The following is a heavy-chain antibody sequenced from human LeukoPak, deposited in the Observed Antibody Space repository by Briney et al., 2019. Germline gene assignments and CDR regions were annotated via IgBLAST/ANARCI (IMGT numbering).Heavy chain of an antibody. CDR1: GFTFTNYW. D-gene: IGHD1-1*01. V-gene: IGHV3-7*01. J-gene: IGHJ4*02. CDR2: IRQDGSET. CDR3: ASRAGKPGNTPWCFDY. Sequence: PGGSLRLSCAASGFTFTNYWMTWVRQAPGKGPEWVANIRQDGSETNYVDSVRGRFTIPRDNTKNSLYLQMTSLRGEDTAVYYCASRAGKPGNTPWCFDYWGQGALVTVSS.